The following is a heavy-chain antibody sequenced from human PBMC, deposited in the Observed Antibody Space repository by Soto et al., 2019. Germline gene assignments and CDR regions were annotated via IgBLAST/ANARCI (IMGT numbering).Heavy chain of an antibody. V-gene: IGHV4-39*01. CDR2: IYYSGST. Sequence: QLQLQEAGPGLVKPSETLSLTCTVSGGSISSSTYYWGWIRQPPGKGLEWIGRIYYSGSTYYNPALKGRVTISVGASKHQFSLKLRSVTAADTAVYYCANSYGDYVSYWGQGTLVTVSS. J-gene: IGHJ4*02. D-gene: IGHD4-17*01. CDR3: ANSYGDYVSY. CDR1: GGSISSSTYY.